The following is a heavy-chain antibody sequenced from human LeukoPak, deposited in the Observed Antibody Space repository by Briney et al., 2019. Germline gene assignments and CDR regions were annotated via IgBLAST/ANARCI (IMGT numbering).Heavy chain of an antibody. CDR3: AKDPWLVRGSYFDY. CDR2: IRYDGSNK. J-gene: IGHJ4*02. Sequence: GGSLRLSCAASGFTFSSYGMHWVRQAPGKGLGWVAFIRYDGSNKYYADSVKGRFTISRDNSKNTLYLQMNSLGAEDTAVYYCAKDPWLVRGSYFDYWGQGTLVTVSS. V-gene: IGHV3-30*02. CDR1: GFTFSSYG. D-gene: IGHD6-19*01.